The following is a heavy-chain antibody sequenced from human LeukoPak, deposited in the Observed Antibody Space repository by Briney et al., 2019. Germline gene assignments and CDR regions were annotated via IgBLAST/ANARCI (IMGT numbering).Heavy chain of an antibody. Sequence: PWASVKVSCKASGGTFSSYAISWVRQAPGQGLEWMGGIIPILGTANYAQKFQGRVTITTDESTSTAYMELSSLRSEDTAVYYCASHSSQGDAFDIWGQGTMVTVSS. V-gene: IGHV1-69*05. CDR2: IIPILGTA. J-gene: IGHJ3*02. CDR3: ASHSSQGDAFDI. CDR1: GGTFSSYA.